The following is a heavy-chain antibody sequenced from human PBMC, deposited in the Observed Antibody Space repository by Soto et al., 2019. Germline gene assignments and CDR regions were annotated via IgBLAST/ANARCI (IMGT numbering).Heavy chain of an antibody. D-gene: IGHD5-12*01. CDR3: ARGQEGVVATH. Sequence: QVQLQQWGAGLLKPSETLSLNCAVTGGSLSGYYWSWIRQPPGKGLEWIGEVKDGGHTNYSPSLRCRVTISSDPSNNQFSRRLNSVTAADTGVYYCARGQEGVVATHWDQGSLVTVSS. CDR2: VKDGGHT. CDR1: GGSLSGYY. J-gene: IGHJ4*02. V-gene: IGHV4-34*01.